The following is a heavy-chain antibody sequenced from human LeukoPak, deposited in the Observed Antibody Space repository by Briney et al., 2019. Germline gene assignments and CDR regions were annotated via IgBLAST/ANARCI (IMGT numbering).Heavy chain of an antibody. CDR1: GGSISSYY. CDR3: ARDSGAAGTDY. D-gene: IGHD6-13*01. V-gene: IGHV4-59*01. J-gene: IGHJ4*02. CDR2: SYYSGST. Sequence: SETLSLTCTASGGSISSYYWSWIRQPPGKGLEWIGYSYYSGSTNYNPSLKSRVTISVDTSKNQFSLKLSSVTAADTAVYYCARDSGAAGTDYWGQGTLVTVSS.